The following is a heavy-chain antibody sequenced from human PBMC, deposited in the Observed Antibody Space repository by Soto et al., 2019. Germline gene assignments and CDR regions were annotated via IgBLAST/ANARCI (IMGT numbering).Heavy chain of an antibody. J-gene: IGHJ4*02. CDR2: ISAYNGNT. Sequence: QVQLVQSGAEVKKPGASVKVSCKASGYTFTSYGISWVRQAPGQGLEWMGWISAYNGNTNYAQKLQGRVTMTTDTATNTAYMGSRSLSSDDTADKDCARVRDGGEQWLVRGSHFDYWGQGTLVTVSS. CDR3: ARVRDGGEQWLVRGSHFDY. V-gene: IGHV1-18*01. D-gene: IGHD6-19*01. CDR1: GYTFTSYG.